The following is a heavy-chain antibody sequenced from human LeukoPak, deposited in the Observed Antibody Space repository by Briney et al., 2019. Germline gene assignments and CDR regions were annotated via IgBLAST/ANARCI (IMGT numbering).Heavy chain of an antibody. Sequence: ASVKVSCKASGYTFTSYTLHWVRQAPGQGLEWMGWISGGNGNTKYSQKFQGRVTIARDTSATTAYMELSSLRSEDTAVYYCARNSQWDYYDSSGYYYDYWGQGTLVTVSS. D-gene: IGHD3-22*01. J-gene: IGHJ4*02. CDR3: ARNSQWDYYDSSGYYYDY. CDR1: GYTFTSYT. V-gene: IGHV1-3*01. CDR2: ISGGNGNT.